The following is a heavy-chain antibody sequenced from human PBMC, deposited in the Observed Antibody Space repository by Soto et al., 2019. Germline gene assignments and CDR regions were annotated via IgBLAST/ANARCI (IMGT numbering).Heavy chain of an antibody. CDR3: ARDVYSSAVDY. CDR1: GFTFSSYW. V-gene: IGHV3-74*01. Sequence: PGGSLRLSCAASGFTFSSYWMYWVRQAPGKGLVWVSRINSDGSSTSYADSVKGRFTISRDNAKNTLYLQMNSLRAEDTAVYYCARDVYSSAVDYWGQGTLVTVSS. CDR2: INSDGSST. D-gene: IGHD6-19*01. J-gene: IGHJ4*02.